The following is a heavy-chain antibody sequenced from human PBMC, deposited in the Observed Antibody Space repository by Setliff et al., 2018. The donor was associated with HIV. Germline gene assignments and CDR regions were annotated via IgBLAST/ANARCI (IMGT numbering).Heavy chain of an antibody. V-gene: IGHV4-59*01. D-gene: IGHD6-13*01. J-gene: IGHJ4*02. CDR3: ARAPEPIAAAGRGLFDY. Sequence: NPSETLSLTCTVSGASISSDSWSWIRQSPGKGLEWIGFILNREITNYNPSLQSRVSISVDTSKNQFSLKLSSVTAADTAVYYCARAPEPIAAAGRGLFDYWGQGTLVTVSS. CDR2: ILNREIT. CDR1: GASISSDS.